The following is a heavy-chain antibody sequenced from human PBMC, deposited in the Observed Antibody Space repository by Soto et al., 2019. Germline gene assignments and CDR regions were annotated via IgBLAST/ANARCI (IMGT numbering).Heavy chain of an antibody. CDR2: VFHSGST. V-gene: IGHV4-34*01. CDR1: GGSFSAYY. CDR3: ARGGGEDNYFGP. J-gene: IGHJ5*02. D-gene: IGHD3-16*01. Sequence: PSETLSLTCAVYGGSFSAYYWHWIRQHPGKGLEWIGYVFHSGSTYYNPSFRSRVTTSMDTSKNQFSLNLSSVTAADTAIYYCARGGGEDNYFGPWGQGTLVTVSS.